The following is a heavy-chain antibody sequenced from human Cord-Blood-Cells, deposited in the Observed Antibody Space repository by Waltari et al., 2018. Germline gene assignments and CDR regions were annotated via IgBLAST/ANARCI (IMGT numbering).Heavy chain of an antibody. CDR3: ARGNCSSTSCYSYFDY. V-gene: IGHV5-51*01. CDR1: GYSFTSYW. Sequence: EVQLVQSGAEVKKPGASLKISCKGSGYSFTSYWTGWVRQMPGKGLEWMGIIYPGDSDTRYSPSFQGQVTISADKSISTAYLQWSSLKASDTAMYYCARGNCSSTSCYSYFDYWGQGTLVTVSS. CDR2: IYPGDSDT. J-gene: IGHJ4*02. D-gene: IGHD2-2*02.